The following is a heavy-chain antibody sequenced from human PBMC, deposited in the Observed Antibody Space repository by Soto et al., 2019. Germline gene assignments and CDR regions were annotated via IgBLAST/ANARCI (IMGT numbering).Heavy chain of an antibody. J-gene: IGHJ6*02. CDR3: ARGGKYCTQSVCSFYGMEV. CDR2: ISAYNGNT. D-gene: IGHD2-8*01. V-gene: IGHV1-18*01. Sequence: QVQLVQSGAEVKKPGASVKVSCKASGYTFTSYGISWVRQAPGQGLEWMGWISAYNGNTNYAQKFQGRVTMTTDTSTSPAYMELRSLRSDDTAVYYCARGGKYCTQSVCSFYGMEVWGQGTTVTVSS. CDR1: GYTFTSYG.